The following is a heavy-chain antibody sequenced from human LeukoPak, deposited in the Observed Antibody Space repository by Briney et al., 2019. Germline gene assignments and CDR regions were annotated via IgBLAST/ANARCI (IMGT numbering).Heavy chain of an antibody. CDR3: ARAAKGSAAMGDSSSWWDDY. D-gene: IGHD6-13*01. Sequence: NPGGSLRLSCAASGFTFSNAWMRWVRQAPGKGLEWVSSISSSSYIYYADSVKGRFTISRDNAKNSLYLQMNSLRAEDTAVYYCARAAKGSAAMGDSSSWWDDYWGQGTLVTVSS. CDR2: ISSSSYI. J-gene: IGHJ4*02. CDR1: GFTFSNAW. V-gene: IGHV3-69-1*01.